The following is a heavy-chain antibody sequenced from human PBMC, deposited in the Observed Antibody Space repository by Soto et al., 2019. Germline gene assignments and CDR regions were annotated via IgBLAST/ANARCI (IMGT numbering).Heavy chain of an antibody. V-gene: IGHV1-18*01. D-gene: IGHD2-21*01. CDR3: ARTVEYDSIPYYYADF. Sequence: QVQLVQSGAEVKKPGASVKVSCKASGYTFNTYAITWVRQAPGQGVEWMGWISGYNGNTNYAQTLQGRGTMTTDTSTSTAYLELRSLRSDDTAVYYCARTVEYDSIPYYYADFWGQGTLVTVSS. J-gene: IGHJ4*01. CDR2: ISGYNGNT. CDR1: GYTFNTYA.